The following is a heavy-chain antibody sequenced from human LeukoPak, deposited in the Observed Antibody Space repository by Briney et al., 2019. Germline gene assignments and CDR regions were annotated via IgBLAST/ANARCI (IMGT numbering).Heavy chain of an antibody. Sequence: GASVKVSCKASGYSLTCYHMHWVRQAPGQGLEWMGRINPNSGDTNYAQKFQGRVTMTRDTSISTAYMELSRLRSDDTAVYYCARDYCSSTSCLFDYWGQGTLVTVSS. V-gene: IGHV1-2*06. D-gene: IGHD2-2*01. CDR3: ARDYCSSTSCLFDY. CDR2: INPNSGDT. CDR1: GYSLTCYH. J-gene: IGHJ4*02.